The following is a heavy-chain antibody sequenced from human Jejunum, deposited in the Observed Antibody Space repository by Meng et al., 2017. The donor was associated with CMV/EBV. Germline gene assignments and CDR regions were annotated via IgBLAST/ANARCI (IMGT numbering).Heavy chain of an antibody. Sequence: EYTFTDYYMQWVRQATGQGLEWMGWINPQTGDTNYAPKFQGRVTMTRDMSINTVYMEVTRLRSDDTAVYYCAKDAGSFLDYYFDYWGQGTLVTVSS. CDR1: EYTFTDYY. CDR2: INPQTGDT. CDR3: AKDAGSFLDYYFDY. J-gene: IGHJ4*02. D-gene: IGHD1-26*01. V-gene: IGHV1-2*02.